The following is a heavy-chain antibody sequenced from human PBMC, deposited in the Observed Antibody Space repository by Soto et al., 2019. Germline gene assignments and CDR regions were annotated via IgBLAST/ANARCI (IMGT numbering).Heavy chain of an antibody. Sequence: PSETLSLTCTVSGGSISSSSYYWGWIRQPPGKGLEWIGSIYYSGSTYYNPSLKSRVTISVDTSKNQFSLKLSSVTAADTAVYYCARHIPYYYDSSGYYLDNWFDPWGQGTLVTVSS. D-gene: IGHD3-22*01. CDR1: GGSISSSSYY. CDR3: ARHIPYYYDSSGYYLDNWFDP. J-gene: IGHJ5*02. CDR2: IYYSGST. V-gene: IGHV4-39*01.